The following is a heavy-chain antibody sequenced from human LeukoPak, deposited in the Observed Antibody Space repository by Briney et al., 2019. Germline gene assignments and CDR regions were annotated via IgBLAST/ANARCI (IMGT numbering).Heavy chain of an antibody. CDR3: ARDGMAARRNYNWFDP. CDR1: GGSISSYY. D-gene: IGHD6-6*01. V-gene: IGHV4-59*01. CDR2: IYYSGST. J-gene: IGHJ5*02. Sequence: PSETLSLTCTVSGGSISSYYWSWIRQPPGKGLEWIWYIYYSGSTNYNPSLKSRVTISVDTSKNQFSLKLSSVTAADTAVYYCARDGMAARRNYNWFDPWGQGTLVTVSS.